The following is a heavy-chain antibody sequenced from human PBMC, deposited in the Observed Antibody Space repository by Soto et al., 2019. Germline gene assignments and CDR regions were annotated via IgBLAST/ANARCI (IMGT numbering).Heavy chain of an antibody. CDR2: ISSTSRHT. CDR1: GFSFSDYY. V-gene: IGHV3-11*06. J-gene: IGHJ4*02. D-gene: IGHD6-6*01. Sequence: XVSLRLSCAASGFSFSDYYMSWIRQAAGKGLEWISYISSTSRHTDYAHSVKGRFTISRDNANNSVDLQMNSLGAEDTAVYYCARAASTAGSRYFDSWGQGILVTVSS. CDR3: ARAASTAGSRYFDS.